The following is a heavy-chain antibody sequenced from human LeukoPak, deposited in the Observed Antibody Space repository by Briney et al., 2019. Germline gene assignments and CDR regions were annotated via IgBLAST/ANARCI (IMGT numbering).Heavy chain of an antibody. V-gene: IGHV1-2*02. CDR1: GYTFTGYY. CDR3: ARDGGARYYDSSGYYGR. D-gene: IGHD3-22*01. J-gene: IGHJ4*02. CDR2: INPNSGGT. Sequence: SVKVSCKASGYTFTGYYMHWVRQAPGQGLEWMGWINPNSGGTNYAQKFQGRVTMTRDTSISTAYMELSRLRSDDTAVYYCARDGGARYYDSSGYYGRWGQGTLVTVSS.